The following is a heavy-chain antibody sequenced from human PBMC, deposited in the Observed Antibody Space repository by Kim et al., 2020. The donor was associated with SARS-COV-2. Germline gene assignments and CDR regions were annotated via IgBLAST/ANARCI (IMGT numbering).Heavy chain of an antibody. CDR1: GFTFGDYA. J-gene: IGHJ4*02. V-gene: IGHV3-49*03. CDR3: TRVGLVGATADFDY. CDR2: IRSKAYGGTT. D-gene: IGHD1-26*01. Sequence: GGSLRLSCTASGFTFGDYAMSWFRQAPGKGLEWVGFIRSKAYGGTTEYAASVKGRFTISRDDSKSIAYLQMNSLKTEDTAVYYCTRVGLVGATADFDYWGQGTLVTVSS.